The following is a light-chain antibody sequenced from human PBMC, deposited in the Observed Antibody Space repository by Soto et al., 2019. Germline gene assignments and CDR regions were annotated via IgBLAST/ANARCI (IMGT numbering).Light chain of an antibody. CDR1: SSNIGTYS. J-gene: IGLJ2*01. CDR2: DNN. CDR3: GAWDSSLSGVV. V-gene: IGLV1-51*01. Sequence: QSVLTQPPSVSAAPGQRVTISCSGSSSNIGTYSVSWYQQLPGTAPRLLIFDNNERPSGIPDRFSGSKSGTSATLGVTGLQTGGEADYYCGAWDSSLSGVVFGGGTKLTVL.